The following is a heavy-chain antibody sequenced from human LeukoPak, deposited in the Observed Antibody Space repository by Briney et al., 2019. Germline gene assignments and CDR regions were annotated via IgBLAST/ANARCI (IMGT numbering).Heavy chain of an antibody. Sequence: GGSLRLSCAASGFTFSIYAMHWVRQAPGKGLEHVSGISYNGSQIYYGNSVKDRFTISRDNAKNTVYLQMASLRVDDMAVYYCARVAWVTSAWCIDYWGQGTLVTVSS. CDR2: ISYNGSQI. CDR3: ARVAWVTSAWCIDY. D-gene: IGHD6-19*01. V-gene: IGHV3-64*01. J-gene: IGHJ4*02. CDR1: GFTFSIYA.